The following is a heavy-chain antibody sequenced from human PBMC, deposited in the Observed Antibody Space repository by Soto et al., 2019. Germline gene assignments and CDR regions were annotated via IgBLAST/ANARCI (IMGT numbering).Heavy chain of an antibody. CDR1: GFTFSSYG. CDR3: AKSEGPLEWFFLVDY. Sequence: QVQLVESGGGVVQPGRSLRLSCAASGFTFSSYGMHWVRQAPGKGLEWVAVISYDGSNKYYADSVKGRFTISRDNSKNTLYLQMNSLRAEDTAVYYCAKSEGPLEWFFLVDYWGQGTLVTVSS. D-gene: IGHD3-3*01. V-gene: IGHV3-30*18. J-gene: IGHJ4*02. CDR2: ISYDGSNK.